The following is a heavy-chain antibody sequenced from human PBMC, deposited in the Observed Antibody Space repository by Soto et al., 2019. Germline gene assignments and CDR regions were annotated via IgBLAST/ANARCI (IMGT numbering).Heavy chain of an antibody. CDR3: ARGVPYSYGYVSWFDP. Sequence: QVQLQESGPGLVKPSETLSLTCTVSGGSVSSGSYYWSWIRQPPGKGLEWIGYIYYSGSTNYNPSIKSRVTISVDTSKNQCSLKLSSVTAADTAVYYCARGVPYSYGYVSWFDPWGQGTLVTVSS. D-gene: IGHD5-18*01. CDR1: GGSVSSGSYY. J-gene: IGHJ5*02. CDR2: IYYSGST. V-gene: IGHV4-61*01.